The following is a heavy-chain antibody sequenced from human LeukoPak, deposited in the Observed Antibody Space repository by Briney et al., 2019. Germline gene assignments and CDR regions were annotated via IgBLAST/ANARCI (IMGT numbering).Heavy chain of an antibody. D-gene: IGHD2-15*01. V-gene: IGHV3-7*01. Sequence: GGSLRLSCAASGFTFSSYWMSWVRQAPGKGLEWVANIKQDGSEKYYVDSVKGRFTISRDNAKNSLYLQMNSLRAEDTAVYYCARDKVVVVARYWYFDLWGRGTLVTVSS. CDR2: IKQDGSEK. CDR3: ARDKVVVVARYWYFDL. J-gene: IGHJ2*01. CDR1: GFTFSSYW.